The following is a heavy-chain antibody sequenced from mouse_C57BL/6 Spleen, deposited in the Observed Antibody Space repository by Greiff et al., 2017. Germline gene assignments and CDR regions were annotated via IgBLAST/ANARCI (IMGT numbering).Heavy chain of an antibody. V-gene: IGHV1-66*01. CDR1: GYSFTSYY. Sequence: QVQLQQSGPELVKPGASVKISCKASGYSFTSYYIHWVKQRPGQGLEWIGWIYPGSGNPKYNEKFKGKATLTADTSSSTAYMQLSSLTSEDSAVXYCAIITTVVAPFDYWGQGTTLTVSS. CDR3: AIITTVVAPFDY. D-gene: IGHD1-1*01. J-gene: IGHJ2*01. CDR2: IYPGSGNP.